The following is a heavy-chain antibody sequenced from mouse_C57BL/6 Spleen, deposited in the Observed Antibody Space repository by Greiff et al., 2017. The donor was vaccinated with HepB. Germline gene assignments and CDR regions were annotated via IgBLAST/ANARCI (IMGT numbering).Heavy chain of an antibody. D-gene: IGHD2-3*01. J-gene: IGHJ2*01. CDR3: ARWKGDGFYYFDY. V-gene: IGHV1-53*01. CDR1: GYTFTSYW. CDR2: INPSNGGT. Sequence: QVQLQQPGTELVKPGASVKLSCKASGYTFTSYWMHWVKQRPGQGLEWIGNINPSNGGTNYNEKLKSKATLTVDKSSSTAYMQLSSLTSEDSAVYYCARWKGDGFYYFDYWGQGTTLTVSS.